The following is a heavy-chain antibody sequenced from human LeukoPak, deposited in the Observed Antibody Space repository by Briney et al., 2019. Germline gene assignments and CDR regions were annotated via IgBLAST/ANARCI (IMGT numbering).Heavy chain of an antibody. CDR1: GYTFTGKY. Sequence: GASVKVSCKASGYTFTGKYMHWVRQAPGQGLEWMGWINPKSGGTNYAQKFQDRVTMTRDTSISTAYMELSRLRSDDTAVYYCTRGLIVAATGSYAFFEYWGPGTLVTVSS. D-gene: IGHD1-26*01. V-gene: IGHV1-2*02. J-gene: IGHJ4*02. CDR3: TRGLIVAATGSYAFFEY. CDR2: INPKSGGT.